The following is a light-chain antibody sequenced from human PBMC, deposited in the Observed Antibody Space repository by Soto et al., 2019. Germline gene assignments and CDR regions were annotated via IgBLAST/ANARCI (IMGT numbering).Light chain of an antibody. J-gene: IGLJ1*01. V-gene: IGLV2-14*01. CDR2: EVT. CDR3: STFGGSAV. CDR1: SSDVGRYNY. Sequence: QSALTQPDSVSGSPGQSITISCTGTSSDVGRYNYVSWYQQHPGKAPKLIPYEVTNRPSGVSSRFSGSKSGNTASLNIPGLQADDEADYYCSTFGGSAVFANGTKVTVL.